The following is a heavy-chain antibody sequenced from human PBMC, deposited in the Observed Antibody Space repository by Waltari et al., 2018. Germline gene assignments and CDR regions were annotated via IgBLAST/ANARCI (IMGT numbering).Heavy chain of an antibody. CDR3: ARAAAGTNYYYYYYMDV. Sequence: QVQLQQWGAGLLKPSETLSLTCAVYGGSFSGYYWSWIRQPPGKGLEWIGEINHSGSTNYNPSLKSRVTISVDTSKNQFSLKLSSVTAADTAVYYCARAAAGTNYYYYYYMDVWGKGTTVTIS. CDR1: GGSFSGYY. J-gene: IGHJ6*03. V-gene: IGHV4-34*01. CDR2: INHSGST. D-gene: IGHD6-13*01.